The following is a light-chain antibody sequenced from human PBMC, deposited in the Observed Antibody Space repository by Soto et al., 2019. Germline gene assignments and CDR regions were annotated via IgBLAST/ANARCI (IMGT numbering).Light chain of an antibody. Sequence: DIQMTQSPSTLSASVGDRVTITCRARQSISIWLAWYQQKPGKAPKLLIYDASILESGVPSRFSGSGSGTEFTLTISILQPDDFATYCCQQYNSYRTFGQGTKVDIK. V-gene: IGKV1-5*01. J-gene: IGKJ1*01. CDR3: QQYNSYRT. CDR2: DAS. CDR1: QSISIW.